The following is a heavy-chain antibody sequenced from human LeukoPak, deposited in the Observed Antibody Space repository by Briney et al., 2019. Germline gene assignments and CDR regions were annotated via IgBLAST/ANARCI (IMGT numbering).Heavy chain of an antibody. CDR1: GGSISSGGYY. CDR3: ASAESSLDAFDI. V-gene: IGHV4-31*03. CDR2: IYYSGST. D-gene: IGHD1-14*01. Sequence: PSETLSLTCTVSGGSISSGGYYWSWIRQHPGKGLEWIGYIYYSGSTYYNPSLKSRVTISVDTSKNQFSLKLSSVTAADTAVYYCASAESSLDAFDIWGQGTMVTVSS. J-gene: IGHJ3*02.